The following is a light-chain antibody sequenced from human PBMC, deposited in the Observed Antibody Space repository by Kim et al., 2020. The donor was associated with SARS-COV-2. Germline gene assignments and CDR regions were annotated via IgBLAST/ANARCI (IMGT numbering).Light chain of an antibody. CDR2: GGN. V-gene: IGLV3-19*01. J-gene: IGLJ1*01. CDR3: NSRDTNGNHV. Sequence: SSELTQDPAVSVALGQTVRITCQGDSLRTYYAAWYQQRPGQAPTLVIYGGNFRPSGIPDRFSVSRLGNTASLAITGAQAEDEADYYCNSRDTNGNHVFGTGTKVTVL. CDR1: SLRTYY.